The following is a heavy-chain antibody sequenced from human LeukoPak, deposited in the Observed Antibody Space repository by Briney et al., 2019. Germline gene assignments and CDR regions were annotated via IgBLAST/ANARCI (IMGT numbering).Heavy chain of an antibody. CDR3: ATTIPPYYDILTGYSDY. V-gene: IGHV3-23*01. CDR2: ISGSGGST. CDR1: GFTFSSYA. J-gene: IGHJ4*02. D-gene: IGHD3-9*01. Sequence: PGGSLRLSCAASGFTFSSYARSWVRQAPGKGLEWVSAISGSGGSTYYADSVKGRFTISRDNSKNTLYLQMNSLRAEDTAVYYCATTIPPYYDILTGYSDYWGQGTLVTVSS.